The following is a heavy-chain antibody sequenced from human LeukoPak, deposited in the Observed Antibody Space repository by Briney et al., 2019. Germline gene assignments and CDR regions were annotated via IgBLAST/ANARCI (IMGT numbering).Heavy chain of an antibody. D-gene: IGHD1-26*01. Sequence: GASVKVSCKVSGYTFTGYYMHWVRQAPGQGLEWMGWINPNSGGTNYAQKLQGRVTMTRDTSINTAYMELSRLRSDDTAVYYCARDPSGSYYGWFDPWGQGTLVSVSS. CDR1: GYTFTGYY. CDR3: ARDPSGSYYGWFDP. J-gene: IGHJ5*02. CDR2: INPNSGGT. V-gene: IGHV1-2*02.